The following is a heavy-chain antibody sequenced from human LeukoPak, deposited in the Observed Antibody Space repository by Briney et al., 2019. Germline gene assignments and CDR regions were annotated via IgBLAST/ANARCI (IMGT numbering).Heavy chain of an antibody. J-gene: IGHJ3*02. CDR1: GYTLTELS. CDR3: ARSLPGIAVAGLDAFDI. CDR2: FDPEDGET. D-gene: IGHD6-19*01. V-gene: IGHV1-24*01. Sequence: PEASVKVSCKVSGYTLTELSMHWVRQAPGKGLEWMGGFDPEDGETIYAQKFQGRVTMTEDTSTDTAYMELSSLRSEDTAMYYCARSLPGIAVAGLDAFDIWGQGTMVTVSS.